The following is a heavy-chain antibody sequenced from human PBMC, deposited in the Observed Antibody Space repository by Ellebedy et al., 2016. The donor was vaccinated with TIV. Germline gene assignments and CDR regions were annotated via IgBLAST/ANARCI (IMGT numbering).Heavy chain of an antibody. J-gene: IGHJ6*02. V-gene: IGHV3-13*01. CDR3: ARGAYDDSSGTYYYYYGMDV. CDR2: IGTAGDT. Sequence: GESLKISCAASGFTFSSYDMHWVRQATGKGLEWVSAIGTAGDTYYPGSVKGRFTISRENAKNSLYLQMNSLRAGDTAVYYCARGAYDDSSGTYYYYYGMDVWGQGTTVTVSS. D-gene: IGHD3-22*01. CDR1: GFTFSSYD.